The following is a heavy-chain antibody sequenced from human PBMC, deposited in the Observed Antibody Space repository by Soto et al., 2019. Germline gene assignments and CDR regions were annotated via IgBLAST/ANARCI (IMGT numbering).Heavy chain of an antibody. D-gene: IGHD6-19*01. CDR3: ARVHVMVVAGSTFDY. CDR2: IYHGGTT. J-gene: IGHJ4*03. V-gene: IGHV4-38-2*02. CDR1: GDSISSGSY. Sequence: TLSLTCTVSGDSISSGSYWGWIRQPPGEGPEWIASIYHGGTTFYNPSLKSRVSISVDSSKNQFSLSLTSVTAADTATYYCARVHVMVVAGSTFDYWGPGTLVTVSS.